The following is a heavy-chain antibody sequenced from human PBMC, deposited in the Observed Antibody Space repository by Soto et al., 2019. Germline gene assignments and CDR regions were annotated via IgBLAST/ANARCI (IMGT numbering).Heavy chain of an antibody. J-gene: IGHJ2*01. D-gene: IGHD2-21*02. Sequence: QVQLQESGSGLVKPSQTLSLTCAVSGGSISSGAYSWSWIRQPPGKGLEWIGYVYNSGNSYYNPALTSRVTLSVNRSKNHFSLKLNSVTAADTAVYYCARNLGDFEDRSYWYFDLWGRGTLVTVSS. CDR2: VYNSGNS. CDR3: ARNLGDFEDRSYWYFDL. V-gene: IGHV4-30-2*01. CDR1: GGSISSGAYS.